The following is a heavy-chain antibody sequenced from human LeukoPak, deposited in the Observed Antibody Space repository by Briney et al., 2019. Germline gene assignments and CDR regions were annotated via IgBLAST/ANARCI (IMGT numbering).Heavy chain of an antibody. CDR1: GYTFTNYA. V-gene: IGHV1-69*13. Sequence: GASVKVSCKASGYTFTNYAMNWVRQAPGQGLEWMGGIIPIFGTTNYAQKFQGRVTITADEFTSTAYMELSSLRSEDTAVYYCARRWGPHCSSISCYWRDWYFDLWGRGTLVTVS. J-gene: IGHJ2*01. CDR2: IIPIFGTT. CDR3: ARRWGPHCSSISCYWRDWYFDL. D-gene: IGHD2-2*01.